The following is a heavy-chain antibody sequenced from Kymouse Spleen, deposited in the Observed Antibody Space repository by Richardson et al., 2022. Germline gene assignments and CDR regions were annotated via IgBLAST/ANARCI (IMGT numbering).Heavy chain of an antibody. CDR1: GFTFSNAW. CDR3: TTDPSRSYYYGMDV. V-gene: IGHV3-15*01. J-gene: IGHJ6*02. D-gene: IGHD2-2*02. Sequence: EVQLVESGGGLVKPGGSLRLSCAASGFTFSNAWMSWVRQAPGKGLEWVGRIKSKTDGGTTDYAAPVKGRFTISRDDSKNTLYLQMNSLKTEDTAVYYCTTDPSRSYYYGMDVWGQGTTVTVSS. CDR2: IKSKTDGGTT.